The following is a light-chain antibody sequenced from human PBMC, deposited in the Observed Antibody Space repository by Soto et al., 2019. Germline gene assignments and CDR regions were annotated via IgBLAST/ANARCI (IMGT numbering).Light chain of an antibody. CDR3: SSYKRSSTLPNV. CDR2: DVS. Sequence: QSALTQPASGSGSPGQSITISCTGTSSDVGGYNYVSWYQQHPGKAPKLMIYDVSNRPSGVSNRFSGSKSGNTASLTISGRQAEDEADYYCSSYKRSSTLPNVFGTGTKLTVL. CDR1: SSDVGGYNY. V-gene: IGLV2-14*01. J-gene: IGLJ1*01.